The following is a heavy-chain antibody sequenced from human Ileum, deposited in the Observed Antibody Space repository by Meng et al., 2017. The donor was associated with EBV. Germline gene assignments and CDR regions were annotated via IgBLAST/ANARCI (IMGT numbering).Heavy chain of an antibody. CDR3: ARDLPGGTKGTWLDL. V-gene: IGHV1-18*01. D-gene: IGHD1-14*01. J-gene: IGHJ5*02. Sequence: QVQLVQSGAEVKKPGASVKVPCTASGYIFNNYGVSWVRQAPGQGPEWMGWISAYNGNTNYAQNFQGRFTMTTDTSTSTAYMELRSLRPDDTAVYYCARDLPGGTKGTWLDLWGQGTLVTVST. CDR1: GYIFNNYG. CDR2: ISAYNGNT.